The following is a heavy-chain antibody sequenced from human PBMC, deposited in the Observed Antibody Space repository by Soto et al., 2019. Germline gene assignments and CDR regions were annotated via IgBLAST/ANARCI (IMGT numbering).Heavy chain of an antibody. Sequence: QVQLVQSGAEEKKPGASVKVSCKASGYTFTSYAMHWVRQAPGQRLEWMGWINAGNGNTKYSQKFQGRVTITRDTSASTAYMELRSLRSEATAAYYCARGITLPTPLDYWGQGTLVTVSS. CDR3: ARGITLPTPLDY. V-gene: IGHV1-3*05. CDR2: INAGNGNT. CDR1: GYTFTSYA. J-gene: IGHJ4*02. D-gene: IGHD1-20*01.